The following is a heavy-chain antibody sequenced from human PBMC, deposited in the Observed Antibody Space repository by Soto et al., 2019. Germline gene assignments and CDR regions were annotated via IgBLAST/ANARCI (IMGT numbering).Heavy chain of an antibody. CDR2: IYYSGST. J-gene: IGHJ5*02. CDR3: ARDSPATSSGWYRHSFDP. V-gene: IGHV4-61*01. D-gene: IGHD6-19*01. CDR1: GGSVSSGSYY. Sequence: SETLSLTCTVSGGSVSSGSYYWSWIRQPPGKGLEWIGYIYYSGSTNCNPSLKSRVTISVDTSKNQFSLKLSSVTAADTAVYYCARDSPATSSGWYRHSFDPWGQGTLVTVSS.